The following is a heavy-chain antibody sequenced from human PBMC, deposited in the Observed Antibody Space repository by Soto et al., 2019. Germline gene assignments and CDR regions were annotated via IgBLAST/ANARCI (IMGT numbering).Heavy chain of an antibody. V-gene: IGHV3-15*07. CDR3: TTDGPTEHDY. Sequence: GGFLRLSCAASGFTFSNAWINWVRQDPGKGLEWVGRIKSKSDGGTTDYAAPVKGTFTISRDDSKNTLYLQMNSLKTEDTAAYYWTTDGPTEHDYWGLGTLVTLST. CDR2: IKSKSDGGTT. CDR1: GFTFSNAW. J-gene: IGHJ4*02.